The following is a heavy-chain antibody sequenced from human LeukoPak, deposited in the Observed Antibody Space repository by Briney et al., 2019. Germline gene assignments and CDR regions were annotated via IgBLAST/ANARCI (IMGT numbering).Heavy chain of an antibody. CDR2: IYYSGST. V-gene: IGHV4-59*01. CDR1: GGSINSYY. D-gene: IGHD1-26*01. Sequence: SETLSLTCTVSGGSINSYYWSWIRQPPGKGLERIAYIYYSGSTSYNPSLKSRVTISVDTSKNQFSLKLNSVTAADTAMYYCARLFHPALSGNYPFDYWGQGTLVTVSS. J-gene: IGHJ4*02. CDR3: ARLFHPALSGNYPFDY.